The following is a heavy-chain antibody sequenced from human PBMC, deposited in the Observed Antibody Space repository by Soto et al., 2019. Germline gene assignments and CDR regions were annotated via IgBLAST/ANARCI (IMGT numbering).Heavy chain of an antibody. Sequence: GASVKVSCKASGGTFSSYAVSWVRQAPGQGLEWMGGIIPIFGTANYAQKFQGRVTITADESTSTAYMELSSLRSEDTAVYYCARESRRASGTAMVTVSDYWGQGTLVTVSS. CDR2: IIPIFGTA. CDR3: ARESRRASGTAMVTVSDY. D-gene: IGHD5-18*01. V-gene: IGHV1-69*13. J-gene: IGHJ4*02. CDR1: GGTFSSYA.